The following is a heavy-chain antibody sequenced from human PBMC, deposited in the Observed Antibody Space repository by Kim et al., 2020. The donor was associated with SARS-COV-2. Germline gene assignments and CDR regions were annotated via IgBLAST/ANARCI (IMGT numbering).Heavy chain of an antibody. D-gene: IGHD2-15*01. CDR1: GFSFTTYA. V-gene: IGHV3-30*03. J-gene: IGHJ6*03. CDR3: ARGEAPNVGQYSGMYV. CDR2: ISYDGSSK. Sequence: GGSLRLSCAASGFSFTTYAMHWVRQAPGKGLEWVAVISYDGSSKYYADSVKGRFTISRDNAKKTLYLEMNSLRAEDTAVYYCARGEAPNVGQYSGMYVWG.